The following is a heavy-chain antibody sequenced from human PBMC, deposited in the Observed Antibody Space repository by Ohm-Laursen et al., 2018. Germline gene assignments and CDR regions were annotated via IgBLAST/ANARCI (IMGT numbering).Heavy chain of an antibody. CDR2: INHSGST. Sequence: SDTLSLTCAVYGGSFSGYYWSWIRQPPGKGLEWIGEINHSGSTNYNPSLKSRVTISVDTSKNQFSLKLSSVTAADTAVYYCARDSLVGYYYYYGMDVWGQGTTVTVSS. D-gene: IGHD2-21*01. CDR1: GGSFSGYY. J-gene: IGHJ6*02. CDR3: ARDSLVGYYYYYGMDV. V-gene: IGHV4-34*01.